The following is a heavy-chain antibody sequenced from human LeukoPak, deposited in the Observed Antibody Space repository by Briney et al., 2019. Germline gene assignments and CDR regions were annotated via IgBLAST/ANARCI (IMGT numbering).Heavy chain of an antibody. V-gene: IGHV3-21*06. J-gene: IGHJ5*02. D-gene: IGHD2-15*01. Sequence: GGSLRLSCAASGFTFSSYSMNWVRQAPGKGLEWVSSISSSSSYIYYADSVRGRFTISRDNARSSVYLQMTSLGADDTAVYYCASARSTTWWKHVSIWFDPWGQGTLVTVSS. CDR2: ISSSSSYI. CDR1: GFTFSSYS. CDR3: ASARSTTWWKHVSIWFDP.